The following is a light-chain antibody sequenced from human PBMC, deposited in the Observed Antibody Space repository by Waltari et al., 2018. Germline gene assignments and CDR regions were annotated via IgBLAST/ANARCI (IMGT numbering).Light chain of an antibody. CDR1: NNDMGHYNL. Sequence: QSALTQPASVSGSPGQSITIPCPGSNNDMGHYNLVPWYLQHPGKAPKLIIFEVTERPSGVSTRFSGSKSVTTASLTISGLQAEDEADYYCFSYAGSGYVFGSGTKVTVL. J-gene: IGLJ1*01. CDR2: EVT. V-gene: IGLV2-23*02. CDR3: FSYAGSGYV.